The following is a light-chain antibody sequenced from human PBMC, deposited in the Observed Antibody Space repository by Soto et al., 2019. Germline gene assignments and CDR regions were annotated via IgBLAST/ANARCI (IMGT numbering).Light chain of an antibody. J-gene: IGLJ2*01. CDR2: EVS. CDR1: SSDVGGYNY. Sequence: QSALTQPPSASGSPGQSVTISCTGASSDVGGYNYVSWYQQHPGKAPKVMIYEVSKRPSGVPDRFSGSKSGNTASLTVSGRQAEDEADYYCSSDAASNIVVFGGGTKLTVL. V-gene: IGLV2-8*01. CDR3: SSDAASNIVV.